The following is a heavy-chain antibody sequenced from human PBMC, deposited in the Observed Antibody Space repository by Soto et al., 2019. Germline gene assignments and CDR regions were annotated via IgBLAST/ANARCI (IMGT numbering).Heavy chain of an antibody. CDR2: MNPNSGNT. J-gene: IGHJ4*02. D-gene: IGHD3-22*01. Sequence: ASVKVSCKASGYTFTSYDINWVRQATGQGLEWMGWMNPNSGNTGYAQKFQGRVTMTRNTSISTAYMELSSLRSEDTAVYYCARVFELDYYDSSGSGYRGQGTLVTVSS. V-gene: IGHV1-8*01. CDR1: GYTFTSYD. CDR3: ARVFELDYYDSSGSGY.